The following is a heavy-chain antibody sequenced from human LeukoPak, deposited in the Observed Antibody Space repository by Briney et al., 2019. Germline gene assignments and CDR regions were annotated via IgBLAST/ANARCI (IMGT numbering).Heavy chain of an antibody. Sequence: GGTLRLSCAASGFTFSTYILNWVRQAPGKGLEWVSSISSSCSYIYYADSVKGRFTISRDNAKNSLYLQMNSLRAADTAVYYCARYEGGPGFDYWGQGTLVTVSS. V-gene: IGHV3-21*01. J-gene: IGHJ4*02. CDR3: ARYEGGPGFDY. CDR2: ISSSCSYI. CDR1: GFTFSTYI. D-gene: IGHD3-16*01.